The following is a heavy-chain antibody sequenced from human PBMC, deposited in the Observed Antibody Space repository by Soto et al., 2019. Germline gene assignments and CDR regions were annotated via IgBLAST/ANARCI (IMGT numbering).Heavy chain of an antibody. CDR3: ARDPTLGMDLFDY. J-gene: IGHJ4*02. Sequence: ASVKVSCKASGYTFTSYDINWVRQATGQGLEWMGWMNPNSGNTGYAQKFQGRVTMTRDTSTSTVYMEPSSLRSEDTAVYYCARDPTLGMDLFDYWGQGTLVTVSS. D-gene: IGHD7-27*01. CDR1: GYTFTSYD. CDR2: MNPNSGNT. V-gene: IGHV1-8*01.